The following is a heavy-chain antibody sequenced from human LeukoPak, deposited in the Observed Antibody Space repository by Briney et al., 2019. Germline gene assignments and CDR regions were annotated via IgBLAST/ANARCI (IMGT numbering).Heavy chain of an antibody. V-gene: IGHV4-4*02. CDR1: GGSISSSNW. CDR2: IYHSVST. J-gene: IGHJ3*02. D-gene: IGHD1-26*01. Sequence: SETLSLTCAVSGGSISSSNWWSWVRQPPGKGLEWIGEIYHSVSTNYNPSLKSRVTISVDKSKNQFSLKLGSVTAADTAVYYCARYSYRDAFDIWGQGTMVTVSS. CDR3: ARYSYRDAFDI.